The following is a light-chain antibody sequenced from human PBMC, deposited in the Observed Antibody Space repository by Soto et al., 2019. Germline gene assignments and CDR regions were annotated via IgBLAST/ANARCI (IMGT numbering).Light chain of an antibody. Sequence: DIQMTQSPSSLSASVGDRVTITCRASQSISNYLNWYQQNPGKAPRVLIYAASTLQSGVPSRFSGSGAGTDFTLTITSLQPEDVATYYCQQTYNPPWTFGQGTKVEIK. CDR1: QSISNY. J-gene: IGKJ1*01. V-gene: IGKV1-39*01. CDR3: QQTYNPPWT. CDR2: AAS.